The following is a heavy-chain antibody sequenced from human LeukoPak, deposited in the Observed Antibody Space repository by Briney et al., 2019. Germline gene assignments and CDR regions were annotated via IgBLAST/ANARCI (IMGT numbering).Heavy chain of an antibody. CDR2: ISGSSSII. Sequence: GSLRLSCAASRFTFTSYTMNWVRPAPGKGLEWVSYISGSSSIIYYADSVKGRFTISRDNAKNSLYLQMNSLRAEDTAVYYCARGESLGCWGQGTLVTVSS. CDR1: RFTFTSYT. V-gene: IGHV3-48*01. J-gene: IGHJ4*02. D-gene: IGHD3-10*01. CDR3: ARGESLGC.